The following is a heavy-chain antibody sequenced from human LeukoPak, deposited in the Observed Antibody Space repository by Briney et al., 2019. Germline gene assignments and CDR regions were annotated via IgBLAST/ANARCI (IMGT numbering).Heavy chain of an antibody. Sequence: GGSLRLSCAASGFTFSSYWMSWVRQAPGKGLEWVANIKQDGSEKYYVDSVKGRFTISRDNAKNSLYLQMNSLRAEDTAVYYCARYSSGYNVAFDYWGQGTPVTVSS. D-gene: IGHD3-22*01. J-gene: IGHJ4*02. CDR1: GFTFSSYW. CDR3: ARYSSGYNVAFDY. CDR2: IKQDGSEK. V-gene: IGHV3-7*01.